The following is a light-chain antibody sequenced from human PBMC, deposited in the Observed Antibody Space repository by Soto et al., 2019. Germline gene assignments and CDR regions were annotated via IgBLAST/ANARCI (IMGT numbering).Light chain of an antibody. Sequence: EIVMTQSPATLSVSPGERATLSCRASQSVSSNLAWYQQKPGQAPRLLIYGASTRATGIPARFSGSGSGIEFTLTISSLQSEDFAVYYCPQYNNWPRTFGQGTKV. CDR3: PQYNNWPRT. CDR2: GAS. J-gene: IGKJ1*01. CDR1: QSVSSN. V-gene: IGKV3-15*01.